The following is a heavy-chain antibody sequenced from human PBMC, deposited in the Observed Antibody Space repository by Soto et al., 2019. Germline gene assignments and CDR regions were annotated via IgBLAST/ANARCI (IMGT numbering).Heavy chain of an antibody. V-gene: IGHV3-13*01. Sequence: EVQLLESGGGLVQPGGSLRLSCAASGFTFSSYDMHWVRQATGKGLEWVSAIGTAGDTYYPGAVKGRFTISRENANNFSYLQIKSPRAVDTAVYYCARGAGIQWLERGWFDSWGQGTLVTVSS. CDR1: GFTFSSYD. CDR2: IGTAGDT. J-gene: IGHJ5*01. D-gene: IGHD6-19*01. CDR3: ARGAGIQWLERGWFDS.